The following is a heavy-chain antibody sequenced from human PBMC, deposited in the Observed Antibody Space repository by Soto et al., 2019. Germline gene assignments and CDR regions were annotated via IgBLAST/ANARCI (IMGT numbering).Heavy chain of an antibody. J-gene: IGHJ6*02. V-gene: IGHV1-18*01. D-gene: IGHD6-25*01. Sequence: ASVKVSCKASGYTFPSYGISWVRQAPGQGLEWMGWISAYNGNTNYAQKLQGRVTMTTDTSTSTAYMELRSLRSDDTAVYYCARDHLPQRGYYGMDVWGQGTTVTVSS. CDR3: ARDHLPQRGYYGMDV. CDR2: ISAYNGNT. CDR1: GYTFPSYG.